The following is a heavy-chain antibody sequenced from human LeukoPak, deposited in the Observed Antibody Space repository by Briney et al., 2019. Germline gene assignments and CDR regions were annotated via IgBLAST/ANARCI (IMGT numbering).Heavy chain of an antibody. V-gene: IGHV1-24*01. CDR3: ATRQNFDWLFVPFDY. Sequence: ASVKVSCKVSGYTLTELSMHWVRQAPGKGLEWMGGFDPEDGETIYAQKFQGRVTMTEDTSTDTAYMELSSLRSEDTAVYYCATRQNFDWLFVPFDYWGQGTLVTVSS. J-gene: IGHJ4*02. CDR2: FDPEDGET. CDR1: GYTLTELS. D-gene: IGHD3-9*01.